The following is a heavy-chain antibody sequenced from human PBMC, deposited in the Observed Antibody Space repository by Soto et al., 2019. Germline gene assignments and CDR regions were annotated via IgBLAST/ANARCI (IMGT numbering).Heavy chain of an antibody. CDR1: GYTFTSYG. J-gene: IGHJ6*02. D-gene: IGHD6-19*01. CDR2: ISAYNGNT. CDR3: ARDSDYSSGWLGYYGMDV. Sequence: QVQLVQSGAEVKKPGASVKVSCKASGYTFTSYGISWVRQAPGQGLEWMGWISAYNGNTNYAQKLQGRVTMTTVTSTSTAYMELRGLRSDDTAVYYCARDSDYSSGWLGYYGMDVWGQGTTVTVSS. V-gene: IGHV1-18*01.